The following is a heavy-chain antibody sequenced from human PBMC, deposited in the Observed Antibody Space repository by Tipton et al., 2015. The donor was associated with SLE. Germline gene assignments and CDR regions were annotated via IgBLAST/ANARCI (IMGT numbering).Heavy chain of an antibody. Sequence: QVQLVQSGAEVKKPGASVKVSCKASAHSFTNYFITWVRQAPGQGLEWMGWISGYNGNTNYAQNLQGRVTMTTDTSTSTVYMELRSLRSDDTAVYYCARDRGYYAMDVWGQGTTVTVSS. J-gene: IGHJ6*02. D-gene: IGHD3-10*01. CDR1: AHSFTNYF. V-gene: IGHV1-18*01. CDR3: ARDRGYYAMDV. CDR2: ISGYNGNT.